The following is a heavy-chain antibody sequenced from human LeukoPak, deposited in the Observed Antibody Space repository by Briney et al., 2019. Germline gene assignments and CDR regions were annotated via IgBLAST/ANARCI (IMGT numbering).Heavy chain of an antibody. CDR3: ARGRGDSRGTSFDS. D-gene: IGHD3-22*01. CDR1: GDSISIYY. CDR2: IYYTGST. J-gene: IGHJ4*02. Sequence: PSETLSLTCTVSGDSISIYYWSWIREPPGKGLEWSGYIYYTGSTTYNTSLKSRLTISIDTSKNQFSLNLISLTAADTAVYYCARGRGDSRGTSFDSWGQGTLVTVSS. V-gene: IGHV4-59*01.